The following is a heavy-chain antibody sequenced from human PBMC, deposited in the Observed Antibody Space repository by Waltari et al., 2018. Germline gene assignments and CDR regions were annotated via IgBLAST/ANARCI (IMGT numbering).Heavy chain of an antibody. Sequence: EVQLVGSGGGVVKPGGSRSLSCAASGFTFSSYTMDWVRQAPGKGLEWVSSISSGSSYIFYADSVKGRFTISRDNAKNSLYLQMNSLRVEDTAVYYCAREWGVMVGTAGYYFDYWGQGSLVTVSS. D-gene: IGHD3-9*01. V-gene: IGHV3-21*01. J-gene: IGHJ4*02. CDR1: GFTFSSYT. CDR3: AREWGVMVGTAGYYFDY. CDR2: ISSGSSYI.